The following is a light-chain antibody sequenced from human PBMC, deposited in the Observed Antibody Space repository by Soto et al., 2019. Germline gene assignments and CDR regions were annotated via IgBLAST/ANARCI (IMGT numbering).Light chain of an antibody. CDR1: QGIGST. V-gene: IGKV3-15*01. Sequence: EIVMTQSPATLSASPGERAPLSCRASQGIGSTLAWYQQKPGQAPRLLIYDASTRATGIPASFSGSGSGTEFTLTIRSLQSEDSAVYYCQQYNNWPYTFGQGTKLEI. CDR3: QQYNNWPYT. J-gene: IGKJ2*01. CDR2: DAS.